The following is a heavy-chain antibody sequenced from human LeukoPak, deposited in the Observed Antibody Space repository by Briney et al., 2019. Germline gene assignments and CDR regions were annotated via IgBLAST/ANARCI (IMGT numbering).Heavy chain of an antibody. J-gene: IGHJ6*03. CDR2: INPNSGGT. CDR3: ARDIVVVPAATIRGLGYYYYYMDV. D-gene: IGHD2-2*01. V-gene: IGHV1-2*02. Sequence: GASVKVSCKAPGYTFTGYYMHWVRRAPGQGLEWMGWINPNSGGTNYAQKFQGRVTMTRDTSISTAYMELSRLRSDDTAVYYCARDIVVVPAATIRGLGYYYYYMDVWGKGTTVTVSS. CDR1: GYTFTGYY.